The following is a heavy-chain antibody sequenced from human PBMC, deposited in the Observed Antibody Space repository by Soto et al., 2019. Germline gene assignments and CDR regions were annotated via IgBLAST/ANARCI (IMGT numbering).Heavy chain of an antibody. J-gene: IGHJ2*01. Sequence: SVKVSCKASGGTFSSYAISWVRQAPGQGLEWMGGIIPIFGTTNYAQKFQGRVTLTADESTSTAYMELSSLRSEDTAVYYCARVVTVVKSFHYWYFDLWGRGTLVTVSS. V-gene: IGHV1-69*13. CDR1: GGTFSSYA. CDR2: IIPIFGTT. CDR3: ARVVTVVKSFHYWYFDL. D-gene: IGHD2-15*01.